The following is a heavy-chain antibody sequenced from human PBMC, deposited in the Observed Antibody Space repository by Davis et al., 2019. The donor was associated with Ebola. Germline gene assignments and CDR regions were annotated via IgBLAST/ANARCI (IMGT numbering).Heavy chain of an antibody. CDR2: IKEDGSQK. Sequence: PGGSLRLSCAASGFTFSTYWMSWVRQAPGKGLEWVANIKEDGSQKYYVDSVKGRFTISRDNADNSLYLQMNSLRPGDTAVYYCARAEGYCSGGHCYTKFDFWGQGILVTVSS. J-gene: IGHJ4*02. CDR3: ARAEGYCSGGHCYTKFDF. D-gene: IGHD2-15*01. CDR1: GFTFSTYW. V-gene: IGHV3-7*01.